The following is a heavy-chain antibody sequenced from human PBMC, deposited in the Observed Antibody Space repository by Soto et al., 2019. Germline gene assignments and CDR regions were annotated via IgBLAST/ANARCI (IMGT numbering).Heavy chain of an antibody. CDR3: ARVPGSSWGNAFDI. CDR1: GYTFTSYD. V-gene: IGHV1-8*01. CDR2: MNPNSGNT. Sequence: QVQLVQSGAEVKKPGASVKVSCKASGYTFTSYDINWVRQATGQGLEWMGWMNPNSGNTGYAQKFQGRVTMTRNTSISTAYMEPSSLRSEDTAVYYCARVPGSSWGNAFDIWGQGTMVTVSS. D-gene: IGHD6-13*01. J-gene: IGHJ3*02.